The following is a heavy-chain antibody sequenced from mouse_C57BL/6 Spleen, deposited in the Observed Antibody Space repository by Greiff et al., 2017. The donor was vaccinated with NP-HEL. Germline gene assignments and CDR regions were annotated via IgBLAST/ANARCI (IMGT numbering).Heavy chain of an antibody. CDR1: GFTFSSYA. V-gene: IGHV5-4*01. J-gene: IGHJ2*01. CDR2: ISDGGSYT. CDR3: ARDQGSYYYGSSPYYFDY. Sequence: EVMLVESGGGLVKPGGSLKLSCAASGFTFSSYAMSWVRQTPEKRLEWVATISDGGSYTYYPDNVKGRFTISRDNAKNNLYLQMSHLKSEDTAMYYCARDQGSYYYGSSPYYFDYWGQGTTLTVSS. D-gene: IGHD1-1*01.